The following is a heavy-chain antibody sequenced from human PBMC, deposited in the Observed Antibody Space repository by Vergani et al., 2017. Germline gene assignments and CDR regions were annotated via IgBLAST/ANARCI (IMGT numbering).Heavy chain of an antibody. Sequence: VQLVQSGAEVKKPGESLKISCKGSGYSFTSYGISWVRQAPGQGLEWMGWISAYNGNTNYAQKLQGRVTMTTDTSTSTAYMELRSLRSDDTAVYYCARDLPGMITFGGARDAFDIWGQGTMVTVSS. J-gene: IGHJ3*02. CDR2: ISAYNGNT. CDR3: ARDLPGMITFGGARDAFDI. D-gene: IGHD3-16*01. V-gene: IGHV1-18*01. CDR1: GYSFTSYG.